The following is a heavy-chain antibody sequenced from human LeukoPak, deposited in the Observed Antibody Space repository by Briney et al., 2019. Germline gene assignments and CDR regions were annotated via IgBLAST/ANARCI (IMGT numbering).Heavy chain of an antibody. CDR1: GLTVSINY. V-gene: IGHV3-53*01. CDR3: ARGPYSSSWYGVARSYYYYGMDV. Sequence: GGSLRLLCAASGLTVSINYMSWARQAPGKGLEWVSVIYSGGSKNYADSVKGQVTISRDNYKYKLYLQMNRLRAEDAAVYYCARGPYSSSWYGVARSYYYYGMDVWGQGTTVTVSS. CDR2: IYSGGSK. D-gene: IGHD6-13*01. J-gene: IGHJ6*02.